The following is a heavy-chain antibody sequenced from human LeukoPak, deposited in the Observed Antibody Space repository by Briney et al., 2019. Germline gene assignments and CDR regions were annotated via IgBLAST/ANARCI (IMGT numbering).Heavy chain of an antibody. CDR2: INHSGST. Sequence: KPSETLSLTCAVYGGSFSGYYWSWIRQPPGKGLEWIGEINHSGSTNYNPSLKSRVTISVDTSKNQFSLKLSSVTAADTAVYYCARPFGFNGFDPWGQGTLVTVSS. V-gene: IGHV4-34*01. J-gene: IGHJ5*02. D-gene: IGHD3-16*01. CDR1: GGSFSGYY. CDR3: ARPFGFNGFDP.